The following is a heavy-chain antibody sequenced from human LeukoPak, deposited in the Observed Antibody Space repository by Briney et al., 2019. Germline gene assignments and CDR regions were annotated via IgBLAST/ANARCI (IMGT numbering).Heavy chain of an antibody. D-gene: IGHD6-19*01. J-gene: IGHJ4*02. CDR3: AKDLYSVTGDY. V-gene: IGHV3-23*01. Sequence: GGSVRLSCAASGFTFSTYGMSWVRQAPGKGLEWVSLISSSGSTTHYADSVKGRFTISRDNSKNTLYLQMNSLRAEDTALYYCAKDLYSVTGDYWGRGTLVTVCS. CDR2: ISSSGSTT. CDR1: GFTFSTYG.